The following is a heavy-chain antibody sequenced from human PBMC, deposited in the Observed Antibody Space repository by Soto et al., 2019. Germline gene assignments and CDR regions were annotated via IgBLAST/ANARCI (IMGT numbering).Heavy chain of an antibody. CDR3: AKDEGGTHSGYDSY. CDR2: ISGSGGST. CDR1: GFTFSSYA. D-gene: IGHD5-12*01. J-gene: IGHJ4*02. V-gene: IGHV3-23*01. Sequence: EVQLLESGGGLVQPGGSLRLSCAASGFTFSSYAMSWVRQAPGKGLEWVSAISGSGGSTYYADSVKGRFTISRDNSKNTLYLQMNGLRAEDTAVYYCAKDEGGTHSGYDSYWGQGTLVTVSS.